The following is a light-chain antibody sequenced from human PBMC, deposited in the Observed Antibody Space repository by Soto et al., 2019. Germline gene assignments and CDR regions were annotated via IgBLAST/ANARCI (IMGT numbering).Light chain of an antibody. Sequence: QSVLTQPPSVSGAPGQRVTISCTGSSYNIGAGYDVHWYQQRPGTAPKLLIYGNSNRPSWVPDRFSGSKSGTSASLAITKLQAEDEADYYCQSYDSSLSVVFGGGTKVTVL. J-gene: IGLJ3*02. V-gene: IGLV1-40*01. CDR3: QSYDSSLSVV. CDR1: SYNIGAGYD. CDR2: GNS.